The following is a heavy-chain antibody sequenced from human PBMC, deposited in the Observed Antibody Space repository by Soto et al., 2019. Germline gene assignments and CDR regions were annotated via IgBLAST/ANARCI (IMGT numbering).Heavy chain of an antibody. CDR3: ARLAEYCSGGSCYSLKLATFDP. CDR2: IYYSGST. J-gene: IGHJ5*02. CDR1: GGSISSYY. Sequence: SETLSLTCTVSGGSISSYYWSWIRQPPGKGLEWIGYIYYSGSTNYNPSLKSRVTISVDTSKNQFSLKLSSVTAADTAVYYCARLAEYCSGGSCYSLKLATFDPWGQGTLVTVSS. V-gene: IGHV4-59*01. D-gene: IGHD2-15*01.